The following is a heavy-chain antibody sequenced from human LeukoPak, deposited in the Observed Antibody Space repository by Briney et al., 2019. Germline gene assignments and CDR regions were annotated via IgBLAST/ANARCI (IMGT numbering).Heavy chain of an antibody. D-gene: IGHD6-13*01. CDR2: MEYDGSEK. V-gene: IGHV3-7*01. J-gene: IGHJ4*02. CDR3: ARDIEAAGLFLDY. CDR1: GFTFSSYW. Sequence: GGSLRLSCAASGFTFSSYWMSWVRQAPGKGLEWVANMEYDGSEKYYADSVKGRFTISRDNARNSLYLQMNSLRAEDTAVYYCARDIEAAGLFLDYWGQGTLVTVSS.